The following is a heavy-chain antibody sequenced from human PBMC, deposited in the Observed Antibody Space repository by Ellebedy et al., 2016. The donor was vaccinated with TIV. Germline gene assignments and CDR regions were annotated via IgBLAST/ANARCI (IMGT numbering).Heavy chain of an antibody. CDR2: FYYTGST. V-gene: IGHV4-31*03. Sequence: LRLSCTVSGGSISGSSYYWGWIRQHPGKGLEWIGYFYYTGSTYYNPSLKSRLIISVDTSKNQFSLKLTSVTAADTAVCYCARGRWLQPYFDYWGQGTPVTVSS. CDR3: ARGRWLQPYFDY. D-gene: IGHD5-24*01. J-gene: IGHJ4*02. CDR1: GGSISGSSYY.